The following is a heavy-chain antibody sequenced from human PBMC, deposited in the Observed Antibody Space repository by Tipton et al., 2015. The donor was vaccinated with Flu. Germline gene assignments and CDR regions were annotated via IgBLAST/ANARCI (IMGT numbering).Heavy chain of an antibody. Sequence: LRLSCAVSGDSISSDFYWAWIRQFPGKGLEWIGTVSRTGSTIYNPSLQSRVTISIDTSKNQFSLNMRSVTAADMAVYYCARRDYSNYVSDPKSWFGPWGQGTLVAVSS. CDR3: ARRDYSNYVSDPKSWFGP. V-gene: IGHV4-38-2*01. CDR1: GDSISSDFY. D-gene: IGHD4-11*01. CDR2: VSRTGST. J-gene: IGHJ5*02.